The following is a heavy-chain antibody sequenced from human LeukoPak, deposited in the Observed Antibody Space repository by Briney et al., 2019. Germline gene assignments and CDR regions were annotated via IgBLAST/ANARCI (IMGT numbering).Heavy chain of an antibody. CDR2: ISGSGGST. J-gene: IGHJ6*03. CDR1: GFTFSSYA. Sequence: PGGSLRLSCAASGFTFSSYAMSWVRQAPGKGLEWVSAISGSGGSTYYADSVKGGFTISRDNSKNTLYLQMNSLRAEDTAVYYCAKVTAMVPRYYYYYMDVWGKGTTVTVSS. V-gene: IGHV3-23*01. D-gene: IGHD5-18*01. CDR3: AKVTAMVPRYYYYYMDV.